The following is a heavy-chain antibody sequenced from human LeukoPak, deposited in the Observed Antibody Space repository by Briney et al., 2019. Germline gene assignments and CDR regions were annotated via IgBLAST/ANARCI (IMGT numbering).Heavy chain of an antibody. D-gene: IGHD3/OR15-3a*01. CDR2: IYYSGST. J-gene: IGHJ3*02. Sequence: PSQNLSLTCTVSGGSISSGDYYWSWIRQPPGKGLEWIGYIYYSGSTYYNPSLKSRVTISVDTSKNQFSLKLSSVTAADTAVYYCARDFDFWSSRNNDAFDIWGQGTMVTVSS. V-gene: IGHV4-30-4*08. CDR1: GGSISSGDYY. CDR3: ARDFDFWSSRNNDAFDI.